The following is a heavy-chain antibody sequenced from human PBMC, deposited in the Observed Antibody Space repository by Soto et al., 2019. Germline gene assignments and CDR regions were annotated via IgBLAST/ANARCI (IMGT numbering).Heavy chain of an antibody. CDR1: GFTFSSYG. J-gene: IGHJ4*02. CDR2: IWFDGSNK. D-gene: IGHD3-22*01. V-gene: IGHV3-33*01. Sequence: SLRLSCAASGFTFSSYGMHWVRQAPGKGLEWVAVIWFDGSNKYYADSVKGRFTISRDNSKNTLYLQMNSLRAEDTAVYYCARDRVRSSGYLGYFDYWGQGTLVTVSS. CDR3: ARDRVRSSGYLGYFDY.